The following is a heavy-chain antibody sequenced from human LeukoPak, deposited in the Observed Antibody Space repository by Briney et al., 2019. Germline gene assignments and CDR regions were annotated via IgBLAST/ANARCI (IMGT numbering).Heavy chain of an antibody. V-gene: IGHV3-74*01. CDR2: INSDGTST. Sequence: GGSLRLSCAASGFTFSTYWMHWVRQPPGKGLVWVSRINSDGTSTSYADSVQGRFTISRDSAKITLYLQMNSLRVEDTAVYYCARNQYWGQGTLVTVSS. CDR1: GFTFSTYW. J-gene: IGHJ4*02. CDR3: ARNQY.